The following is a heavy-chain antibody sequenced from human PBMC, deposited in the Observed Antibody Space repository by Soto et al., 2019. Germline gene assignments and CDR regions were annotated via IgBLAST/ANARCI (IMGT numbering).Heavy chain of an antibody. J-gene: IGHJ4*02. CDR3: AKLSYYDFGSCPSTRDY. D-gene: IGHD3-3*01. V-gene: IGHV3-30*18. CDR2: ISYDGSNK. CDR1: GFTFSSYG. Sequence: QVQLVESGGGVVQPGRSLRLSCAASGFTFSSYGMHWVRQAPGKGLEWVAVISYDGSNKYYADSVMGRFTISKDNSKNTVYLQMNGLRAEDTAVYYCAKLSYYDFGSCPSTRDYWGQGTLVTVSS.